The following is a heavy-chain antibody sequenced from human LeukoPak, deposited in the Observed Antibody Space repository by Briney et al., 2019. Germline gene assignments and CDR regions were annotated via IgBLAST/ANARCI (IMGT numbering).Heavy chain of an antibody. D-gene: IGHD3-22*01. V-gene: IGHV4-31*03. CDR2: ISYSGNT. CDR1: GVSISSVGYY. CDR3: ARLPDYYDNSDYYPF. Sequence: SETLSLTCTVSGVSISSVGYYWSWIRQYPGKCLEWIGYISYSGNTYYNPSLKSRVSISVDTSKTQFSLKLSSVTAADTAVYYCARLPDYYDNSDYYPFWGQGTLVTVSS. J-gene: IGHJ4*02.